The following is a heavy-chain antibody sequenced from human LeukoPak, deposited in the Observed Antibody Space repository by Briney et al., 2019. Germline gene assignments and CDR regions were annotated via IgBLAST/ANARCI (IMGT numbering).Heavy chain of an antibody. CDR3: ARGAMATITVGFDY. CDR1: GFTFSSYA. Sequence: GGSLRLSCAASGFTFSSYAMHWVRQAPGKGLEWVAVISYDGSNKYYADSVKGRFTISRDNSKNTLYLQMNSLRAEDTAVYYRARGAMATITVGFDYWGQGTLVTVSS. J-gene: IGHJ4*02. CDR2: ISYDGSNK. D-gene: IGHD5-24*01. V-gene: IGHV3-30-3*01.